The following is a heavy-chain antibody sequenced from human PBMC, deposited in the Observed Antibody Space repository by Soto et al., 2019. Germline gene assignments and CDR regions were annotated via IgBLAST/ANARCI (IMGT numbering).Heavy chain of an antibody. CDR1: GVYISSDSYY. Sequence: PSETLSLPCAVSGVYISSDSYYWSWIRQDPGKGLEWIGYISHLGSTYYNPSLKSRVTILVDTSENQFSLKLTSVTAADTAVYYCARYSFSGTSSKFDYWGQGALVTVSS. V-gene: IGHV4-31*11. J-gene: IGHJ4*02. D-gene: IGHD6-6*01. CDR3: ARYSFSGTSSKFDY. CDR2: ISHLGST.